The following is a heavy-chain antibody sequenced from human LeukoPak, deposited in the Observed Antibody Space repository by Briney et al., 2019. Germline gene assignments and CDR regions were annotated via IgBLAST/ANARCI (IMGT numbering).Heavy chain of an antibody. CDR2: IYYSGST. V-gene: IGHV4-39*07. D-gene: IGHD2-21*01. Sequence: PSETLSLTCTVSGGSISSSSYYWGWIRQPPGKGLEWIGSIYYSGSTYYNPSLKSRVTISVDTSKNQFSLKLSSVTAADTAVYYCARVLWTRWYNWFDPWGQGTLVTVSS. CDR3: ARVLWTRWYNWFDP. J-gene: IGHJ5*02. CDR1: GGSISSSSYY.